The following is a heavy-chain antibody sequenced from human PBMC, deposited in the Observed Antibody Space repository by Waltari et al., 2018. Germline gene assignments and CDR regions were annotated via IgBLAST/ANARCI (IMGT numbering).Heavy chain of an antibody. D-gene: IGHD3-10*01. V-gene: IGHV4-38-2*01. Sequence: QVQLQESGPGLVKPSETLSLTCAVSGYSISSGYYWGWIRQPPGKGLEWIGSIYHSGSTYYNPSLKSRVTISVDTSKNQFSLKLSSVTAADTAVYYCASGILLWFRERAGGMDVWGQGTTVTVSS. CDR3: ASGILLWFRERAGGMDV. J-gene: IGHJ6*02. CDR1: GYSISSGYY. CDR2: IYHSGST.